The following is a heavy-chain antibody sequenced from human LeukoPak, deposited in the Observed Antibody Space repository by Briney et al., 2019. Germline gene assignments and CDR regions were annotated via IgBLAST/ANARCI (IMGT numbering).Heavy chain of an antibody. Sequence: GGSLRLSCAASGFTFSSYAMGWVRQAPGKGLERVSTISDAGGSTYYADSVKGRFTISRDNSKNTLYLQMNSVRAEDTAVYYCAKRSAGNSGPFDYWGQGTLVTVSS. CDR3: AKRSAGNSGPFDY. CDR1: GFTFSSYA. D-gene: IGHD4-23*01. CDR2: ISDAGGST. V-gene: IGHV3-23*01. J-gene: IGHJ4*02.